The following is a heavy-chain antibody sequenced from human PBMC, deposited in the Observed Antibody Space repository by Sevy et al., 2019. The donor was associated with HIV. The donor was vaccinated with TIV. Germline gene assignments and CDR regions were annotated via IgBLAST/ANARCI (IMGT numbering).Heavy chain of an antibody. CDR2: IYSGGST. CDR1: GFTVSSNY. J-gene: IGHJ4*02. V-gene: IGHV3-53*01. Sequence: GGSLRLSCAASGFTVSSNYMSWVRQAPGKGLEWVSVIYSGGSTYYADSVKGRFTISRDNSKNTLYLQMNSLRAEDTAVYYCARAVVRGVIMRYFDYWGQGTLVTVSS. D-gene: IGHD3-10*01. CDR3: ARAVVRGVIMRYFDY.